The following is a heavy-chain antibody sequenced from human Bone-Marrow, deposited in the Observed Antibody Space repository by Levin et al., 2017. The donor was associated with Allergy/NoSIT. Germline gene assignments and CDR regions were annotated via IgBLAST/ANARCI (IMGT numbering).Heavy chain of an antibody. CDR1: GFSFNNYW. CDR3: ARDALSSRSYDF. V-gene: IGHV3-74*01. Sequence: PGGSLRLSCAASGFSFNNYWMEWVRQAPGKGLVWVSRINAEGTRTHYADSVMGRFTISRDNARNTLYLQMNSLRDEDTAVYFCARDALSSRSYDFWGQGTLVSVSS. CDR2: INAEGTRT. J-gene: IGHJ4*02. D-gene: IGHD6-13*01.